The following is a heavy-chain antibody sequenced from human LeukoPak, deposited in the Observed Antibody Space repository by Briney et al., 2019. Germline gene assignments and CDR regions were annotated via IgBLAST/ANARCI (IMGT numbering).Heavy chain of an antibody. V-gene: IGHV4-34*01. D-gene: IGHD5-18*01. CDR2: INHSGST. CDR3: AGGAPKEIQLWLRLRGVAFDI. J-gene: IGHJ3*02. CDR1: GGSLRGYY. Sequence: NSSDTLSLTCAVYGGSLRGYYWSWIRKPPGKGLEWIGEINHSGSTNYNPSLKSRVTMSVDTSKNRFSLKLNSVTAADTAVYYCAGGAPKEIQLWLRLRGVAFDIWGQGTMVTVSS.